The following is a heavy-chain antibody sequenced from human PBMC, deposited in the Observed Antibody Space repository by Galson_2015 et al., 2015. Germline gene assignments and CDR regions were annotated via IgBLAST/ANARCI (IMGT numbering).Heavy chain of an antibody. CDR1: GFTFSSYA. V-gene: IGHV3-23*01. CDR3: AKDMWLIAAEGHPVDS. D-gene: IGHD6-13*01. J-gene: IGHJ4*02. Sequence: SLRLSCAASGFTFSSYAMSWVRQAPGKGLEWVSAISASGGSTYYADSVKGRFTISRYNSNNTLYLQMKSLRTEDTTVYYCAKDMWLIAAEGHPVDSWGQGTLVTVSS. CDR2: ISASGGST.